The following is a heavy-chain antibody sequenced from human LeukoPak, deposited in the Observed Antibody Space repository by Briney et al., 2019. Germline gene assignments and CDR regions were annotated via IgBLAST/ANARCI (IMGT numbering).Heavy chain of an antibody. Sequence: GASVKVSCKAFGGTFSSYAITWVRQAPGQGLEWMGRIIPIFDTANYAQNFQGRVTITTDESTSTAYMELSSLRSGDTAVYYCARGDGYGYNWFDSWGQGTLVTVSS. CDR3: ARGDGYGYNWFDS. J-gene: IGHJ5*01. D-gene: IGHD5-24*01. CDR1: GGTFSSYA. V-gene: IGHV1-69*05. CDR2: IIPIFDTA.